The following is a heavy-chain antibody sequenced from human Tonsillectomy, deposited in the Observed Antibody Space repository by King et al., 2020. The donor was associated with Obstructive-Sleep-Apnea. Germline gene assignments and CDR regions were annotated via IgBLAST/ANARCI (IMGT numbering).Heavy chain of an antibody. D-gene: IGHD3-10*01. V-gene: IGHV3-49*03. J-gene: IGHJ5*02. CDR3: TTDRSWGSGISGWFDP. Sequence: VKLVESGGGLVQPGRSLRLSCTASGFTFGDYALSWFRQAPGKGLEWVGFIRSKAYGGTTEYAASVKGRFTISRDDSKSIAYLQMNSLKTDDTAVYYCTTDRSWGSGISGWFDPWGQGTLVTVSS. CDR1: GFTFGDYA. CDR2: IRSKAYGGTT.